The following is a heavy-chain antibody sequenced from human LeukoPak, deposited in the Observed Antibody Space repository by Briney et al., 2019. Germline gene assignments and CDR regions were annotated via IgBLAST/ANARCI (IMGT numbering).Heavy chain of an antibody. V-gene: IGHV4-39*07. CDR3: ARVDHSSSWYLSAFDI. J-gene: IGHJ3*02. CDR2: IYYSGST. Sequence: PSETLSLTCTVSGGSISSSSYYWGWIRQPPGRGLEWIGSIYYSGSTYYNPSLKSRVTISVDTSKNQFSLKLSSVTAADTAVYYCARVDHSSSWYLSAFDIWGQGTMVTVSS. CDR1: GGSISSSSYY. D-gene: IGHD6-13*01.